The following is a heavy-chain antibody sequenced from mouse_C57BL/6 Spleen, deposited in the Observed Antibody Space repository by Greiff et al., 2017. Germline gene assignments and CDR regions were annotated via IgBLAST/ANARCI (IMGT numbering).Heavy chain of an antibody. D-gene: IGHD2-14*01. V-gene: IGHV1-7*01. J-gene: IGHJ4*01. Sequence: VQLQQSGAELVKPGASVKLSCKASGYTFTSYWMHWVNQRPGQGLEWIGYINPSSGYTKYNHKFKDKATLTADKSSSTAYMQLCSLTYEDTAVYYSAHLGTTGYYSALAYWGQGTSVTVSS. CDR3: AHLGTTGYYSALAY. CDR1: GYTFTSYW. CDR2: INPSSGYT.